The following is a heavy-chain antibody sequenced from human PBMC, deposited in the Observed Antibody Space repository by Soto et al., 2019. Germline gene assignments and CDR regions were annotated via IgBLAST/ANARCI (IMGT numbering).Heavy chain of an antibody. CDR1: GGSLKSGGYY. CDR3: PTAVTSNPNFFDL. Sequence: QVQLQESGPGLVKPSQTLSLTCTVSGGSLKSGGYYWSWIRQHPGRGLEWIGYIYYTGRTYYNPSPHSTVTFSLDTSKNQFSLTLSSVTAADTAVYYCPTAVTSNPNFFDLWGHGTLVTVSS. D-gene: IGHD2-2*01. J-gene: IGHJ5*02. V-gene: IGHV4-31*02. CDR2: IYYTGRT.